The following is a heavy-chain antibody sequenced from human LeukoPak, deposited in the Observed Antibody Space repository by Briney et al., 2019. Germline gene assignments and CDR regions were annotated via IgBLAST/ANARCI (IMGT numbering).Heavy chain of an antibody. CDR2: ISGSGGST. CDR1: GFTFSSHG. Sequence: GGSLRLSCAASGFTFSSHGMNWVRQAPGKGLEWVSAISGSGGSTYYADSVKGRFTISRDNSKNTLYLQMNSLRAEDTAVYYCAKNNRRAVAGTRVDYWGQGTLVTVSS. V-gene: IGHV3-23*01. CDR3: AKNNRRAVAGTRVDY. D-gene: IGHD6-19*01. J-gene: IGHJ4*02.